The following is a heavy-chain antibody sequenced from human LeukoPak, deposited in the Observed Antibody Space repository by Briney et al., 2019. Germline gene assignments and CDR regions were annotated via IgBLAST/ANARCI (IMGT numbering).Heavy chain of an antibody. CDR2: INAGNGNT. V-gene: IGHV1-3*01. CDR1: GYTFTSYA. CDR3: ASVIDDSSGWAFDI. Sequence: ASVKVSCKASGYTFTSYAIHWVRQAPGQRLEWMGWINAGNGNTKYSQKFQGRVTITRDTSSNTAYMELSSLRSEDTAVYYCASVIDDSSGWAFDIWGQGTMVTVPS. D-gene: IGHD3-22*01. J-gene: IGHJ3*02.